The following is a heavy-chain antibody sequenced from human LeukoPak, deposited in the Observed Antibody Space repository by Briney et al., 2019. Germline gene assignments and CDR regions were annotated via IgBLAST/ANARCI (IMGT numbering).Heavy chain of an antibody. CDR2: ISSSSSYI. Sequence: GGSLRLSCAASGFTFSSYSMNWVRQAPGKGLEWVSSISSSSSYIYYADSVKGRFTISRDNAKNSLYLQMNSLGAEDTAVYYCASDGGDTYYDILTGYWGGYYYYYYGMDVWGKGTTVTVSS. V-gene: IGHV3-21*01. D-gene: IGHD3-9*01. J-gene: IGHJ6*04. CDR1: GFTFSSYS. CDR3: ASDGGDTYYDILTGYWGGYYYYYYGMDV.